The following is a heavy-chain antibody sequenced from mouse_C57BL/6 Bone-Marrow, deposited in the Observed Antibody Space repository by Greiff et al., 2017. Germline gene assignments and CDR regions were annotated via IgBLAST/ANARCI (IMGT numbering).Heavy chain of an antibody. CDR3: ARGYFAY. V-gene: IGHV1-59*01. CDR1: GYNFTSYW. CDR2: IDPSDSYT. J-gene: IGHJ3*01. Sequence: VQLQQPGAELVRPGTSVKLSCKASGYNFTSYWMHWVKQRPGQGLEWIGVIDPSDSYTNYNQKFKGKATLAVDTSSSTAYLQLSSLTSEDSAVYYCARGYFAYWGQGTLVTVSA.